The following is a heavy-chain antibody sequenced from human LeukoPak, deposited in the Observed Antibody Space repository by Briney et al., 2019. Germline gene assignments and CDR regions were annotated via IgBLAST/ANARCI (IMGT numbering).Heavy chain of an antibody. CDR3: ATHQLVHPYYYYYYMDV. D-gene: IGHD6-13*01. CDR2: MYHSGST. CDR1: GYSISSGYY. V-gene: IGHV4-38-2*02. J-gene: IGHJ6*03. Sequence: SETLSLTCTVSGYSISSGYYWGWLRQPPGEGLELIESMYHSGSTYYKLSLKSRVTISVDTSKNQFSLKLSSVTAADTAVYYCATHQLVHPYYYYYYMDVWGKGTTVTVSS.